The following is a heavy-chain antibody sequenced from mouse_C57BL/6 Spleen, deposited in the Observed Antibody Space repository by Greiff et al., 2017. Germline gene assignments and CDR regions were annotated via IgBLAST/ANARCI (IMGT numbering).Heavy chain of an antibody. V-gene: IGHV5-17*01. CDR3: AREGYEAMDY. CDR1: GFTFSDYG. CDR2: ISSGSSTI. Sequence: EVHLVESGGGLVKPGGSLKLSCAASGFTFSDYGMHWVRQAPEKGLEWVAYISSGSSTIYYADTVKGRFTISRDNAKNTLILQMTSLRAEDTARYCCAREGYEAMDYWGQGTSVTVSS. J-gene: IGHJ4*01.